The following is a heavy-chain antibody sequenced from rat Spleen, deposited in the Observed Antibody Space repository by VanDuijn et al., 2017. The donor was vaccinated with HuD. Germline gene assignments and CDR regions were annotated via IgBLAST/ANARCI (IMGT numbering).Heavy chain of an antibody. CDR2: IIYDGSST. D-gene: IGHD1-1*01. V-gene: IGHV5-17*01. J-gene: IGHJ2*01. CDR1: GFTFSDYA. Sequence: EVQLVESGGGLVQPGRSLKFSCAASGFTFSDYAMAWVRQAPKKGLEWVATIIYDGSSTYYRDSVKGRFTISRDNAKSTLYLQMDSLRSEDTATYYCAKDEDSGDLWGWGQGVMVTVSS. CDR3: AKDEDSGDLWG.